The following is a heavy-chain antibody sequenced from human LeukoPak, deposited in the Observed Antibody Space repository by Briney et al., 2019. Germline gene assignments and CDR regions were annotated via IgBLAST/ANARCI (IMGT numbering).Heavy chain of an antibody. Sequence: SQTLSLTCAISGDSVSSNSAAWNWIWQSPSRGLEWLGRTYYRSKWYNDYAVSVKSRITINPDTSKNQFSLQLNSVTPEDTAVYYCARDDWAVAGSLDYWGQGTLVTVSS. CDR3: ARDDWAVAGSLDY. CDR1: GDSVSSNSAA. D-gene: IGHD6-19*01. CDR2: TYYRSKWYN. V-gene: IGHV6-1*01. J-gene: IGHJ4*02.